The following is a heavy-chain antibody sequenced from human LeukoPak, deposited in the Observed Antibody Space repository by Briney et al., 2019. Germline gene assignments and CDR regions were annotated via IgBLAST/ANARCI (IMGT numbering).Heavy chain of an antibody. D-gene: IGHD3-10*01. CDR2: IRYDGSNK. J-gene: IGHJ6*03. Sequence: GGSLRLSCAASGFTFRSYGMHWVRQAPGKGLEWVAFIRYDGSNKYYADSVKGRFTISRDNSKNTLYLQMNSLRAEDTAVYYCAKDLRFGSPGSYYYYMDVWGKGTTATVSS. CDR1: GFTFRSYG. V-gene: IGHV3-30*02. CDR3: AKDLRFGSPGSYYYYMDV.